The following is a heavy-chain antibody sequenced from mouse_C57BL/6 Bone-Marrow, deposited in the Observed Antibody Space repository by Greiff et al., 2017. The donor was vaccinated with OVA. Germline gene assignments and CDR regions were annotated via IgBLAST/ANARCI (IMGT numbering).Heavy chain of an antibody. CDR1: GYTFTSYW. CDR2: IDPSDSYT. V-gene: IGHV1-59*01. D-gene: IGHD1-1*01. CDR3: ARSHYYGSSY. Sequence: QVQLQQPGAELVRPGTSVKLSCKASGYTFTSYWMHWVKQRPGQGLEWIGVIDPSDSYTNYNQKFQGKATLTVDTSSSTAYMQLSSLTSEDSAVYYCARSHYYGSSYWGQGTLVTVSA. J-gene: IGHJ3*01.